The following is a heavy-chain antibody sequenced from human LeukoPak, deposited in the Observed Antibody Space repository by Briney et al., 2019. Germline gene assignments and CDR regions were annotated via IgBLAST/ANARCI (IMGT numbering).Heavy chain of an antibody. V-gene: IGHV3-30-3*01. CDR3: ARALFSGSYLVY. CDR1: GFTFSSYA. CDR2: ISHDGSNK. D-gene: IGHD1-26*01. J-gene: IGHJ4*02. Sequence: GGSLRLSYAASGFTFSSYAMHWVRQAPGKGLEWVAVISHDGSNKYYADSVKGRFTISRDNSKNTLYLQMNSLRAEDTAVYYCARALFSGSYLVYWGQGTLVTVSS.